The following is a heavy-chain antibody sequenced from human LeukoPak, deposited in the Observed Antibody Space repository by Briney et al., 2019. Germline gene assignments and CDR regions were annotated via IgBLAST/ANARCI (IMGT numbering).Heavy chain of an antibody. CDR2: IYNSGST. Sequence: PSETLSLTCIVSGDSISSSSYDWGWIRQPPGTGLEWIASIYNSGSTHYNPSLKSPVTISVDTSKNQFSLKLSSVTAADTAVYYCARHAHYGAKDFDYWGRGTLVTVSS. CDR1: GDSISSSSYD. V-gene: IGHV4-39*01. J-gene: IGHJ4*02. CDR3: ARHAHYGAKDFDY. D-gene: IGHD4-23*01.